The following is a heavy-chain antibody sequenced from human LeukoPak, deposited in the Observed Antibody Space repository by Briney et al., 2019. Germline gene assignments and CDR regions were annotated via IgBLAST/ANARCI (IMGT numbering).Heavy chain of an antibody. CDR1: GGTFSSYA. J-gene: IGHJ3*02. CDR3: ARAGHIVVVTASPGSAFDI. CDR2: IIPIFGTA. Sequence: SVTVSCKASGGTFSSYAISWVRQAPGQGLEWMGGIIPIFGTANYAQKFQGRVTITADESTSTAYMELSSLRSEDTAVYYCARAGHIVVVTASPGSAFDIWGQGTMVTVSS. D-gene: IGHD2-21*02. V-gene: IGHV1-69*13.